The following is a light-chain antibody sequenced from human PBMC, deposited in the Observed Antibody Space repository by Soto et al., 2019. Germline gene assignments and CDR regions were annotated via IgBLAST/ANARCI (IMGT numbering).Light chain of an antibody. CDR2: GAS. Sequence: DIQMTQSPSSLSASVGDRVTITCRTSQSINTYLNWYQQKPGKAPKLLIYGASSLRTGVPSRFSGSGFGTEFILTISSLQPDDFATYYCQQYNSYSPWTFGQGTKVDIK. J-gene: IGKJ1*01. CDR3: QQYNSYSPWT. V-gene: IGKV1-5*01. CDR1: QSINTY.